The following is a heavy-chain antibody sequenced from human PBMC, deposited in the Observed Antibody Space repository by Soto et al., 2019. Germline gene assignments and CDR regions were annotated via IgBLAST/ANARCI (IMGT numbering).Heavy chain of an antibody. CDR3: AREKGYSSSAGGGTYQYYGMDV. CDR2: IYPGDSDT. D-gene: IGHD6-19*01. Sequence: GESLKICCKGAGYIFTSDWIGWVRQMPGKGLEWMWIIYPGDSDTRYSPSFQGQVTISADKSISTAYLQWSSLKASDTAMYYCAREKGYSSSAGGGTYQYYGMDVWGQGTTVTVSS. V-gene: IGHV5-51*01. CDR1: GYIFTSDW. J-gene: IGHJ6*02.